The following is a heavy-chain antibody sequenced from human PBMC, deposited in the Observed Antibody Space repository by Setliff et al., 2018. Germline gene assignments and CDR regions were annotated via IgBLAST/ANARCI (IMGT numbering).Heavy chain of an antibody. D-gene: IGHD3-10*01. J-gene: IGHJ4*02. CDR2: TYVGGAT. V-gene: IGHV3-53*01. CDR3: RLWLHETMRDY. CDR1: GFVVSNNE. Sequence: PGGSLRLSCAASGFVVSNNELSWVRQAPEKGLEWVSVTYVGGATNYADSVKGRFTISRDNSKNTLYLQMGSLRADDTAVYFCRLWLHETMRDYWGQGTLVTVSS.